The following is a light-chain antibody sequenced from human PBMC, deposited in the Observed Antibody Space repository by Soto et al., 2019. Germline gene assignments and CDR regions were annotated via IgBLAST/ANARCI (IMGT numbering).Light chain of an antibody. CDR2: AAS. CDR1: QDIRTA. Sequence: DIQMTQSPSSLSASVGDRVTITCRPSQDIRTALAWYQQKPGKIPKLLIHAASTLQSGVPSRFSGSGSGTDFTLTISSLQPEDVATYYCQHYNSYSEAFGQGTKVELK. CDR3: QHYNSYSEA. V-gene: IGKV1-27*01. J-gene: IGKJ1*01.